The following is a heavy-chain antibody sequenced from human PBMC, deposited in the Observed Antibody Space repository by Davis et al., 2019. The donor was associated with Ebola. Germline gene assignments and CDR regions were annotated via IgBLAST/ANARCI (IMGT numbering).Heavy chain of an antibody. CDR2: MNPNSGNT. Sequence: ASVKVSCKASGYTFTSYYINWVRQATGQGLEWMGWMNPNSGNTGYAQKFQGRVTMTRNTSISTAYMELSSLRSEDTAVYYCARGRGWDTGILTWGQGTLVTVSS. CDR3: ARGRGWDTGILT. D-gene: IGHD3-9*01. V-gene: IGHV1-8*01. CDR1: GYTFTSYY. J-gene: IGHJ5*02.